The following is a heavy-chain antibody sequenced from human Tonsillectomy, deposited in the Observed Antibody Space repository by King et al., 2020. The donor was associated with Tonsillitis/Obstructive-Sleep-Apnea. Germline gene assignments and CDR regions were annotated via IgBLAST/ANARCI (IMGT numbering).Heavy chain of an antibody. CDR2: IYPDDSDT. J-gene: IGHJ5*02. Sequence: VQLVESGAEVKKPGESLKISCKGSGYSFSEYWIAWVRQMPGKGLEWMGIIYPDDSDTRYSPSFQGQVTMSVDKSISTAYLQWSSLKASDTAIYYCARRRDVVVPAAIAGWFDPWGQGTLVTDSS. D-gene: IGHD2-2*02. V-gene: IGHV5-51*01. CDR1: GYSFSEYW. CDR3: ARRRDVVVPAAIAGWFDP.